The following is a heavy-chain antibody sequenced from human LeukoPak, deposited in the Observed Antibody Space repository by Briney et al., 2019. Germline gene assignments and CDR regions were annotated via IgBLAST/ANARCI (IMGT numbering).Heavy chain of an antibody. CDR3: ARDGGSGSPLGGHYYYGKDV. Sequence: GGSLRLSCAASGFTVSGLCMSWVRQAPGKGLEWVAFLYTGDNTYYADSVKDRFTISRDNSKNTLYLQMNSLRAEDTAVYYCARDGGSGSPLGGHYYYGKDVWGQGTTVTVSS. J-gene: IGHJ6*02. V-gene: IGHV3-66*01. CDR2: LYTGDNT. D-gene: IGHD3-10*01. CDR1: GFTVSGLC.